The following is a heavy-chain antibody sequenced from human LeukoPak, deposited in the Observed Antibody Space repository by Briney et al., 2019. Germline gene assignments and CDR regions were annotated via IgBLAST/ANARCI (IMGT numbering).Heavy chain of an antibody. CDR3: AREMPIVGATTFDY. CDR2: IWYDGSNK. Sequence: PGGSLRLSCAASGFTFSSYGMHWVRQAPGKGLEWVAVIWYDGSNKYYADSVKGRFTISRDNSKNTLYLQMNSLRAEDTAVYYCAREMPIVGATTFDYWGQGTLVTVSS. D-gene: IGHD1-26*01. V-gene: IGHV3-33*01. J-gene: IGHJ4*02. CDR1: GFTFSSYG.